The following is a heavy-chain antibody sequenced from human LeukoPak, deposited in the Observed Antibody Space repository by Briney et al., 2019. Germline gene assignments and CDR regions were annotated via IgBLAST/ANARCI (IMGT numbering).Heavy chain of an antibody. J-gene: IGHJ4*02. CDR2: THYSGTG. Sequence: SETLSLTCAVSGGPIIASYWSWIRQPSGKGLEWIGYTHYSGTGNYNPSLKSRVTISIDTSKNRFSLRLTSVTAADTAVYYCARVRFYDTTGYSTSYYLDYWGQGALLTVSS. CDR3: ARVRFYDTTGYSTSYYLDY. D-gene: IGHD3-22*01. V-gene: IGHV4-59*01. CDR1: GGPIIASY.